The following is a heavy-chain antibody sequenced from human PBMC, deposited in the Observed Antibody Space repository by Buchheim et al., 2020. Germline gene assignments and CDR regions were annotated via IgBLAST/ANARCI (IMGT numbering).Heavy chain of an antibody. D-gene: IGHD3-3*01. CDR1: GYTFTGYY. J-gene: IGHJ4*02. CDR3: ARGSTDFWSGYSCFDY. V-gene: IGHV1-2*04. CDR2: INPNSGGT. Sequence: QVQLVQSGAEVKKPGASVKVSCKASGYTFTGYYMHWLRQAPGQGLEWMGWINPNSGGTNYAQKFQDWVTITRDTSLSQAYMELSRLRSDDTAVYYCARGSTDFWSGYSCFDYWGQGTL.